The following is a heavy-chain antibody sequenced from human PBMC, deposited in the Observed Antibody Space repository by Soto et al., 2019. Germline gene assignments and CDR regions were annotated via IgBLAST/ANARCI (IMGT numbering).Heavy chain of an antibody. CDR3: ARLGPYDSTGYYLPFDY. V-gene: IGHV4-39*01. CDR2: MYYSGTT. Sequence: SETLSLTCTVSGGSIRSSSYYWGWIRQPPGKGLEWIGTMYYSGTTYYNPSLKSRVTISVDTSRNQFFLKLTSVTAADTAVYYCARLGPYDSTGYYLPFDYWGQGALVTVSS. D-gene: IGHD3-22*01. J-gene: IGHJ4*02. CDR1: GGSIRSSSYY.